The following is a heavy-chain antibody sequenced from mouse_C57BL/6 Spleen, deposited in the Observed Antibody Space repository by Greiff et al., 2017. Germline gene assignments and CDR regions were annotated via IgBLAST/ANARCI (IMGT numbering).Heavy chain of an antibody. CDR3: ARGANWDVPNYLDY. CDR1: GYTFTSYW. Sequence: QVQLQQPGAELVRPGSSVKLSCKASGYTFTSYWMHWVKQRPIQGLEWIGNIDPSDSETHYNQKFKDKATLTVDKSSSTAYMQLSSLTSEDSAVYYCARGANWDVPNYLDYWGQGTTLTVSS. V-gene: IGHV1-52*01. CDR2: IDPSDSET. D-gene: IGHD4-1*01. J-gene: IGHJ2*01.